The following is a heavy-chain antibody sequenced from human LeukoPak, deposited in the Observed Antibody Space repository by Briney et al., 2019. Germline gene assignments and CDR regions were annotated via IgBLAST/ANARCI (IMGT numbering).Heavy chain of an antibody. CDR3: AKRSDYSSGWYDYYYYYGMDV. D-gene: IGHD6-19*01. CDR2: INWSGGST. CDR1: GFAFDEHG. J-gene: IGHJ6*02. V-gene: IGHV3-20*04. Sequence: GGSLRLSCTASGFAFDEHGMSWVRQVPGKGLEWVSGINWSGGSTGYADPLRGRFTISRDNAKNSLYLQMDSLRAEDTAVYYCAKRSDYSSGWYDYYYYYGMDVWGQGTTVTVSS.